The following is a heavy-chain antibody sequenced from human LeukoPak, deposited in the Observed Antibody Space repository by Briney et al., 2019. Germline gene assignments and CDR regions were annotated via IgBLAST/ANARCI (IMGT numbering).Heavy chain of an antibody. CDR3: ARDNHYGDYVWAFDI. CDR2: IYYSGST. J-gene: IGHJ3*02. V-gene: IGHV4-59*01. Sequence: TSETLSLTCTVSGGSISSYYWSWIRQPPGKGLEWIGYIYYSGSTNYNPSLKSRVTISVDTSKNQFSLKLSSVTAADTAVYYCARDNHYGDYVWAFDIWGQGTMVTVSS. CDR1: GGSISSYY. D-gene: IGHD4-17*01.